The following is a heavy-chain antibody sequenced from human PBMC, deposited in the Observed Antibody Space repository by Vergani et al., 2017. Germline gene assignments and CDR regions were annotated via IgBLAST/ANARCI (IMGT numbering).Heavy chain of an antibody. CDR3: AGHSTVEWLVKLGWIDP. CDR2: IYYSGTT. V-gene: IGHV4-39*01. Sequence: QLQLQESGPGLVKPSATLSLTCSVSGASISSSNYYWGWIRQPPGKGLEWIASIYYSGTTYYNPSLKSRVTISVDTSKNQFSLKLCSVTAADTAVYFCAGHSTVEWLVKLGWIDPWGQGILVTVSS. CDR1: GASISSSNYY. J-gene: IGHJ5*02. D-gene: IGHD6-19*01.